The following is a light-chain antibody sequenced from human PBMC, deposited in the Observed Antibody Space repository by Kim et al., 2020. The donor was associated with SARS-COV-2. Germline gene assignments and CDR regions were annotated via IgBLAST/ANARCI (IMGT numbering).Light chain of an antibody. CDR1: QSVSSSY. V-gene: IGKV3-20*01. Sequence: FSPRERASLSCRASQSVSSSYLACYQQKPGQAPRLLIYGASSRATGIPDRFSGSGSGTDFTLTISRLEPEDFAVYYCQQYGSSLYTFGQGTKLEI. CDR2: GAS. J-gene: IGKJ2*01. CDR3: QQYGSSLYT.